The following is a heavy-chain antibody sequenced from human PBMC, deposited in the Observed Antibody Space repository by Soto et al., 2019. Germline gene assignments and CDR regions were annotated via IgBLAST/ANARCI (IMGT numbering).Heavy chain of an antibody. Sequence: QVQLVQSGAEVKKPGSSVKVSCKASGGTFSRYSITWVRQAPGHGLEWIGRIIPIFGIASYAQKFQGRVTITADDSTSXAXMXXSSLRSDDTAVYYCAREDRDRETGLVPAAIDGMDGWGQGTTVTVSS. CDR3: AREDRDRETGLVPAAIDGMDG. D-gene: IGHD2-2*01. V-gene: IGHV1-69*08. J-gene: IGHJ6*02. CDR2: IIPIFGIA. CDR1: GGTFSRYS.